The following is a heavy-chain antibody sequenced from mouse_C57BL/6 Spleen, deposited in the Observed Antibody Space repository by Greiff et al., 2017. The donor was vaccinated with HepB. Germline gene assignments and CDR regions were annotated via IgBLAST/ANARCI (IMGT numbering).Heavy chain of an antibody. D-gene: IGHD5-5*01. CDR2: IDPETGGT. J-gene: IGHJ1*03. CDR3: TRTLYLYWYFDV. CDR1: GYTFTDYE. V-gene: IGHV1-15*01. Sequence: QVQLQQSGAELVRPGASVTLSCKASGYTFTDYEMHWVKQTPVHGLEWIGAIDPETGGTAYNQKFKGKAILTADKSSSTAYMELRSLTSEDSAVYYCTRTLYLYWYFDVWGTGTTVTVSS.